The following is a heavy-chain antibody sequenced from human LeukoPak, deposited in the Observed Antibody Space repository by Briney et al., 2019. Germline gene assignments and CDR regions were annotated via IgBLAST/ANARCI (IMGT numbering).Heavy chain of an antibody. CDR2: IYSGGST. Sequence: QPGGSLRLSCAASGFTVSSNYMSWVRQAPGKGLEWVSVIYSGGSTYYADSVKGRFTISRDNSKNTLYLQMNSLRAEDTAVYYCAKDLEVDYDSSGPYYFDYWGQGTLVTVSS. CDR3: AKDLEVDYDSSGPYYFDY. CDR1: GFTVSSNY. J-gene: IGHJ4*02. V-gene: IGHV3-66*01. D-gene: IGHD3-22*01.